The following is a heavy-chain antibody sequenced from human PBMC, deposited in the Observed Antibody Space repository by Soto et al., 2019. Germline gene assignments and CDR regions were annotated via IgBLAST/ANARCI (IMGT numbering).Heavy chain of an antibody. CDR1: GFTSSDYY. V-gene: IGHV3-72*01. CDR2: IRNQANRDTT. J-gene: IGHJ4*02. Sequence: PGGSLRLSCAASGFTSSDYYMDWVRQAPGMGLEWIARIRNQANRDTTEYAASVKGRFAISRDDSKNSLHLQMNSLRAEDTAVYYCARAKPYTYDCWGQGTLVTVSS. D-gene: IGHD3-16*01. CDR3: ARAKPYTYDC.